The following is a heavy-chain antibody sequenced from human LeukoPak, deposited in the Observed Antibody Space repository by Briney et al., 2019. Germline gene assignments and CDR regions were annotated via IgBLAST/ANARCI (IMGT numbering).Heavy chain of an antibody. CDR1: GFTFSSYS. J-gene: IGHJ4*02. CDR2: ISSSSSYI. D-gene: IGHD6-13*01. Sequence: GGSLRLSCAASGFTFSSYSMNWVRQAPGKGLEWVSSISSSSSYIYYADSVEGRFTISRDNAKNSLYLQMNSLRAEDTAVYYCASRPDSSSWYVDYWGQGTLVTVSS. V-gene: IGHV3-21*01. CDR3: ASRPDSSSWYVDY.